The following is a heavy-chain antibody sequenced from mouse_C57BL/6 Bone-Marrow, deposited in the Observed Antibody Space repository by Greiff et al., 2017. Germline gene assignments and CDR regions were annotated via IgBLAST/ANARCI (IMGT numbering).Heavy chain of an antibody. J-gene: IGHJ1*03. CDR1: GYTFTSYW. Sequence: VHLVESGAELAKPGASVKLSCKASGYTFTSYWMHWVKQRPGQGLEWIGYINPSSGYTKYNQKFKDKATLTADKSSSTAYMQLSSLTYEDSAVYYCARWNYGSSYPNWYFDVWGTGTTVTVSS. CDR3: ARWNYGSSYPNWYFDV. CDR2: INPSSGYT. V-gene: IGHV1-7*01. D-gene: IGHD1-1*01.